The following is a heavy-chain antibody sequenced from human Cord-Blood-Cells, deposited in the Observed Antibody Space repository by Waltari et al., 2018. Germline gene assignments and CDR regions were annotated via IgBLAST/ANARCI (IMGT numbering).Heavy chain of an antibody. CDR2: INAGNGNT. Sequence: QVQLVQSGAEVKKPGASVKVSCKASGYTFTCYALHWVRQAPGQRLEWMGWINAGNGNTKYSQKFQGRVTITRDTSASTAYMELSSLRSEDTAVYYCARGPVRGGSFDYWGQGTLVTVSS. V-gene: IGHV1-3*01. D-gene: IGHD3-10*01. CDR1: GYTFTCYA. CDR3: ARGPVRGGSFDY. J-gene: IGHJ4*02.